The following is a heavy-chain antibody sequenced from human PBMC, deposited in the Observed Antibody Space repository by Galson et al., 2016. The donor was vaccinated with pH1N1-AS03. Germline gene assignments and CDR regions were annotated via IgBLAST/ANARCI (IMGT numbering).Heavy chain of an antibody. CDR3: ARVEMGSDRTDYQFYAMGV. CDR1: GGTHSIYA. CDR2: ITPIFGTT. D-gene: IGHD4/OR15-4a*01. J-gene: IGHJ6*02. Sequence: SVKVSCKASGGTHSIYAISWVRLVPGQGLEWMGGITPIFGTTNYAQMFQGRVTITADDSTDTVYMELKSLISEDTAVYYCARVEMGSDRTDYQFYAMGVWGQGTTVTVSS. V-gene: IGHV1-69*13.